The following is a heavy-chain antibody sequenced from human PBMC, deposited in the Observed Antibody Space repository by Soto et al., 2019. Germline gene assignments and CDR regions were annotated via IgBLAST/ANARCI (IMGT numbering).Heavy chain of an antibody. CDR1: GFSLSTSGMC. CDR3: ALASQPYSSSWSRFDY. CDR2: IDWDDDK. J-gene: IGHJ4*02. V-gene: IGHV2-70*01. D-gene: IGHD6-13*01. Sequence: GSGPTLVNPTQTLTLTCTFSGFSLSTSGMCVSWIRQPPGKALEWLALIDWDDDKYYSTSLKTRLTISKDTSKNQVVLTMTNMAPVDTATYYCALASQPYSSSWSRFDYWGQGTLVTVSS.